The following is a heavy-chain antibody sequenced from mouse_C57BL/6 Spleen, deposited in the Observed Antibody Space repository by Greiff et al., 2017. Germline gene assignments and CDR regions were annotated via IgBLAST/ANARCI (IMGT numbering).Heavy chain of an antibody. Sequence: VMLVESGPGLVAPSQSLSITCTVSGFSLTSYGVHWVRQPPGKGLEWLVVIWSYRSTTYNSALKYRLSISKDNSKSQVFLTMNSLQTDDTAMYYSARHDYSNYFDYWGQGTTLTVSS. CDR2: IWSYRST. D-gene: IGHD2-5*01. V-gene: IGHV2-6-1*01. CDR1: GFSLTSYG. CDR3: ARHDYSNYFDY. J-gene: IGHJ2*01.